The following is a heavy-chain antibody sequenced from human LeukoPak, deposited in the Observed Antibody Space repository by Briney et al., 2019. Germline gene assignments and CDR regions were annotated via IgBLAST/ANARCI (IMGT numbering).Heavy chain of an antibody. V-gene: IGHV3-7*03. J-gene: IGHJ4*02. Sequence: GGSLRLSCAASGFTFSSYWMSWVRQAPGKGLEWVANIKQDGSEKYYVDSVKGRFTISRYNAKNSLSLQMSSLRAEDTAVYYCAGGRGIAARPYWGQGTLVTVSS. CDR3: AGGRGIAARPY. CDR1: GFTFSSYW. CDR2: IKQDGSEK. D-gene: IGHD6-6*01.